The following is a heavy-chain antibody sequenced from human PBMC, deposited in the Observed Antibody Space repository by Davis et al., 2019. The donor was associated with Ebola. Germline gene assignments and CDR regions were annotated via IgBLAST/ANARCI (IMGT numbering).Heavy chain of an antibody. CDR3: ARGPAYSSGYFDY. J-gene: IGHJ4*02. D-gene: IGHD6-19*01. CDR1: GFTFSSYA. V-gene: IGHV3-23*01. CDR2: ISGSGGST. Sequence: GESLKISCAASGFTFSSYAMSWVRQAPGKGLEWVSDISGSGGSTYYADSVKGRFTISRDNSKNTLYLQMNSLRAEDTAVYYCARGPAYSSGYFDYWGQGTLVTVSS.